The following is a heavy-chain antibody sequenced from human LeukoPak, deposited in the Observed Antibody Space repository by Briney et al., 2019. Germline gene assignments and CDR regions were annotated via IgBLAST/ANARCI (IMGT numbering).Heavy chain of an antibody. CDR2: ISSSSSYI. V-gene: IGHV3-21*01. Sequence: GGSLRLSCAASGFTFSSYSMNWVRQAPGKGLEWVSSISSSSSYIYYADSVKGRFTISRDNAKNSLYLQMNSLRAEDTAVYYCARDSFISSLIGGNWGQGTLVTVSS. CDR3: ARDSFISSLIGGN. J-gene: IGHJ4*02. D-gene: IGHD3-10*01. CDR1: GFTFSSYS.